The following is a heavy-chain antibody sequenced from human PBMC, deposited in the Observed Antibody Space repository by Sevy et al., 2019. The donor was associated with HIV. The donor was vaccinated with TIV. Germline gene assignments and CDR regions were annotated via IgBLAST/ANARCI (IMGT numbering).Heavy chain of an antibody. CDR2: IKQDGSEK. Sequence: GGSLRLSCAASGFTFSSYWMSWVRQAPGKGLEWVANIKQDGSEKYYVDSVKGRFTISRDNAKNSLYLQMNGLRAEDTAVYYCARDPNYYGSGSYTPPWFDPWGQGTLVTVSS. V-gene: IGHV3-7*01. CDR1: GFTFSSYW. J-gene: IGHJ5*02. CDR3: ARDPNYYGSGSYTPPWFDP. D-gene: IGHD3-10*01.